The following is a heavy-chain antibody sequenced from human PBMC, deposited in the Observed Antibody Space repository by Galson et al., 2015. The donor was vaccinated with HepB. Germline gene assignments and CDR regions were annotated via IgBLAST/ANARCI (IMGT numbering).Heavy chain of an antibody. CDR3: AKDRGDVLRMGAFDG. D-gene: IGHD2-8*01. J-gene: IGHJ3*01. CDR2: LSWNSGSY. V-gene: IGHV3-9*01. Sequence: SLRLSCAASGFTFDNFAMHWVRQVPGKGLEWVSGLSWNSGSYGYADSVKGRFTISRDNSKNSLYLQMNSLRPEDTAVYYCAKDRGDVLRMGAFDGWGQGTLVTGSS. CDR1: GFTFDNFA.